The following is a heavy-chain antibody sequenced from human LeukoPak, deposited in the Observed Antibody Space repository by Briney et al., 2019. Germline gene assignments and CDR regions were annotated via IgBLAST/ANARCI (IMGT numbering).Heavy chain of an antibody. Sequence: GASVKVSCKASGGTFSSYAISRVRQAPGQGLEWMGRIIPIFGIANYAQKFQGRVTITADKSTSTAYMELSSLRSEDTAVYYCARGKSSSWSRPNWFDPWGQGTLVTVSS. V-gene: IGHV1-69*04. CDR1: GGTFSSYA. CDR3: ARGKSSSWSRPNWFDP. CDR2: IIPIFGIA. J-gene: IGHJ5*02. D-gene: IGHD6-13*01.